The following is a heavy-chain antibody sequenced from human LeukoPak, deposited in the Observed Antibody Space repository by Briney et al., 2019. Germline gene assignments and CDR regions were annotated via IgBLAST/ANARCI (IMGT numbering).Heavy chain of an antibody. CDR3: VKDRGGVWELDRGYYFDS. CDR2: ISYDGSNK. CDR1: GFTFSAYG. V-gene: IGHV3-30*18. D-gene: IGHD1-26*01. J-gene: IGHJ4*02. Sequence: GGSLRLSCAASGFTFSAYGMDWVRQAPGKGLEWVAVISYDGSNKYYADSMNGRFTISRDNSENTLDLQMNSLRAEDTAVYYCVKDRGGVWELDRGYYFDSWGQGTLVTVSS.